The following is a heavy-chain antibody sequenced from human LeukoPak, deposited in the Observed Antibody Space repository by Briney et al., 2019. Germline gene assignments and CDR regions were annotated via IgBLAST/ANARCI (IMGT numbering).Heavy chain of an antibody. CDR1: GYIFTDYS. D-gene: IGHD6-13*01. CDR3: ATAGAAAVPDYYFDL. V-gene: IGHV1-2*02. J-gene: IGHJ2*01. Sequence: ASVKVSCKTSGYIFTDYSMHWVRQAPGQGLEGMGWINPSSGGTNYAQKLQDRVTMTRDTSITTAYMELRRLTSDDTAVYYCATAGAAAVPDYYFDLWGRGTLVTVSS. CDR2: INPSSGGT.